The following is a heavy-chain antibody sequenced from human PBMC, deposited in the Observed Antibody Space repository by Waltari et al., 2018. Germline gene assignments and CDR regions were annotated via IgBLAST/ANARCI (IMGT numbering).Heavy chain of an antibody. J-gene: IGHJ4*02. V-gene: IGHV4-59*11. D-gene: IGHD5-18*01. CDR2: IYYSGST. CDR1: GGSISSHY. CDR3: AGGGLPLWSLPVGY. Sequence: QVQLQESGPGLVKPSETLSLTCTVSGGSISSHYWRWIRQPPGKGLEWIGYIYYSGSTNYNPSLKSRVTISVDTSKNQFSLKLSSVTAADTAVYYCAGGGLPLWSLPVGYWGQGTLVTVSS.